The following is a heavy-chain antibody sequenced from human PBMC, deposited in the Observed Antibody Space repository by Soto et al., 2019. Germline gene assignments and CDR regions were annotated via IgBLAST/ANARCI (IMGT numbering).Heavy chain of an antibody. CDR1: GFTTSDYW. CDR3: ARGHYSKSL. Sequence: EEHLMESGGGLVQPGGSLRLSCAASGFTTSDYWINWVRQAPGKGLEWVANIKQDGSEEYYVDSVKGRFSISRDNAKNSVYLQMNSLRAEDTAMYYCARGHYSKSLGGQGALVTVSS. V-gene: IGHV3-7*01. CDR2: IKQDGSEE. J-gene: IGHJ4*02. D-gene: IGHD4-4*01.